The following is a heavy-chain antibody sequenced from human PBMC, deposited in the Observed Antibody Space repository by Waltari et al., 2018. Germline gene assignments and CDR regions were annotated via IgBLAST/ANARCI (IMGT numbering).Heavy chain of an antibody. Sequence: QLQLQESGPGLVKPSETLSLTCTVSGGSISSSSYYWGWIRQPPGKGLEWIGSIYYSGGTYYNPSLNRRVTISVDTSKNQFSLKLSSVTAADTAVYYCASTVYYDSSGWTYYFDYWGQGTLVTVSS. V-gene: IGHV4-39*01. CDR1: GGSISSSSYY. CDR3: ASTVYYDSSGWTYYFDY. D-gene: IGHD3-22*01. CDR2: IYYSGGT. J-gene: IGHJ4*02.